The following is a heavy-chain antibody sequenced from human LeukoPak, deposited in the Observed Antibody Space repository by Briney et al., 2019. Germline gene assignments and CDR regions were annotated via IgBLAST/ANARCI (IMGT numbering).Heavy chain of an antibody. D-gene: IGHD6-13*01. J-gene: IGHJ6*03. CDR3: ARSVAAAGNYYYYMDV. CDR2: IIPIFGTA. Sequence: GASVKVSCKASGGTFSSYAISWVRQAPGQGLEWMGGIIPIFGTANYAQKFQGRVTITADESTSTAYMELSSLRSEDTAVYYCARSVAAAGNYYYYMDVWGKGTTVTVSS. CDR1: GGTFSSYA. V-gene: IGHV1-69*13.